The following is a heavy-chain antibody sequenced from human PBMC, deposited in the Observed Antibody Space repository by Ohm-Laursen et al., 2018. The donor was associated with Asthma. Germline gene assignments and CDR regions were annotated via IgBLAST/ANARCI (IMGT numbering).Heavy chain of an antibody. CDR1: GGSISSGGYY. D-gene: IGHD3-22*01. CDR3: ARVGYYYDSSGYYDGGAFDI. J-gene: IGHJ3*02. V-gene: IGHV4-31*03. Sequence: PSQTLSLTCTVSGGSISSGGYYWSWIRQHPGKGLEWIGYIYYSGSTYYNPSLKSRVTISVDTSKNQFSLKLSSVTAADTAVYYCARVGYYYDSSGYYDGGAFDIWGQGTMVTVSS. CDR2: IYYSGST.